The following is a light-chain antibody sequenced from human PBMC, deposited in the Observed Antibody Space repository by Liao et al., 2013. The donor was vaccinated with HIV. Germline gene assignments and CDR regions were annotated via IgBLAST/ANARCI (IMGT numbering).Light chain of an antibody. J-gene: IGLJ2*01. CDR2: YDN. V-gene: IGLV3-21*01. CDR3: QVWDSSSDHVV. Sequence: SYVLTQPPSVSVAPGKTARITCGGNNIGSKSVHWYQQRPGQAPVLVIHYDNDRPSGIPERFSGSNSGNTATLTISRVEAGDEADYYCQVWDSSSDHVVFGGGTKLTVL. CDR1: NIGSKS.